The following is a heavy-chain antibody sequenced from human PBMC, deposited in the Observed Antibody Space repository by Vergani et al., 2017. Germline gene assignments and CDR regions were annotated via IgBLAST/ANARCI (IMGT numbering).Heavy chain of an antibody. Sequence: QVQLVQSGAEVKKPGASVKVSCKASGYTFTGYYMHWVRQAPGQGLEWMGWINPNSGGTNYAQKFQGRVTMTRDTSISTAYMELSRLRSDDTAVYYCARDPEVVVAATPRYWFDPWGQGTLVTVSS. CDR3: ARDPEVVVAATPRYWFDP. CDR1: GYTFTGYY. CDR2: INPNSGGT. D-gene: IGHD2-15*01. V-gene: IGHV1-2*02. J-gene: IGHJ5*02.